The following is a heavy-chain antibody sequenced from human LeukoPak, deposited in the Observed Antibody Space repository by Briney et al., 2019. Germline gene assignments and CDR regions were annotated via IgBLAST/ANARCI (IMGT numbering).Heavy chain of an antibody. J-gene: IGHJ4*02. D-gene: IGHD3-16*01. CDR2: IKHDESEK. Sequence: GGSLRLSCAASGFSFNSDWMDWVRQAPGKGLEWVANIKHDESEKNYLDSVKGRFTISRDNAQNPLYLQMNGLRVEDTAVYYCTRRLDDWGQGTLGTVSS. CDR1: GFSFNSDW. CDR3: TRRLDD. V-gene: IGHV3-7*01.